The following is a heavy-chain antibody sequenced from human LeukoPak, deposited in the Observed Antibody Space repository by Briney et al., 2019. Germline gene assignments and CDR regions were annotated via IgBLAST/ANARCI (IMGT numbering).Heavy chain of an antibody. Sequence: GGSLRLSCAASGFTFRNYGMNWVRQAPGKGLEWISYISSSSSTIFYADSVRGRFTMSRDNAKNSLYLQVNSLRAEDAAVYYCARDQLYSATGSFDYWGQGTLVTVS. J-gene: IGHJ4*02. D-gene: IGHD3-9*01. CDR3: ARDQLYSATGSFDY. V-gene: IGHV3-48*04. CDR2: ISSSSSTI. CDR1: GFTFRNYG.